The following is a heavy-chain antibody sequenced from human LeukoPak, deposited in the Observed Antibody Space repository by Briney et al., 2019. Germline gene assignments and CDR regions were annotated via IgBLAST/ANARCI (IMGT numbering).Heavy chain of an antibody. J-gene: IGHJ4*02. V-gene: IGHV3-30-3*01. CDR3: ATRGGISNQQLVVPGGSFYFDY. D-gene: IGHD6-13*01. CDR1: GFTFSSYA. Sequence: PGGSLRLSCAASGFTFSSYAMHWVRQAPGKGLEWVAVISYDGSNKYYADSVKGRFTISRDNSKNTLYLQMNSLRAEDTAMYYCATRGGISNQQLVVPGGSFYFDYWGQGTLVTVSS. CDR2: ISYDGSNK.